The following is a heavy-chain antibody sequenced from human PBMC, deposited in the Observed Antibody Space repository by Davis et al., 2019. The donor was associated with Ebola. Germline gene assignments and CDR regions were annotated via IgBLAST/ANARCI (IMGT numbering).Heavy chain of an antibody. CDR3: TGGWYLEDY. V-gene: IGHV3-73*01. CDR2: IRSKANSYAT. CDR1: GFTFSGSA. Sequence: GGSLKISCAASGFTFSGSAMHWVRQASGKGLEWVGRIRSKANSYATAYAASVKGRFTISRDDSKNTAYLQMNSLKTEDTAVYYCTGGWYLEDYWGQGTLVTVSS. J-gene: IGHJ4*02. D-gene: IGHD6-19*01.